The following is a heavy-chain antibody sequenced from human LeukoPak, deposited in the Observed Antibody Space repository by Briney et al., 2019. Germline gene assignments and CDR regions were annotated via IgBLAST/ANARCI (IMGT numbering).Heavy chain of an antibody. CDR1: GYTFTSYG. CDR3: ARDLGYNYYGSGSYRPRFDY. J-gene: IGHJ4*02. V-gene: IGHV1-18*01. D-gene: IGHD3-10*01. CDR2: ISAYNGNT. Sequence: GASVKVSCKASGYTFTSYGISWVRQAPGQGLEWMGWISAYNGNTNYAQKLQGRVTMTTDTSTSTAYMELRSLRSDDTAVYYCARDLGYNYYGSGSYRPRFDYWGQGTLVTVPS.